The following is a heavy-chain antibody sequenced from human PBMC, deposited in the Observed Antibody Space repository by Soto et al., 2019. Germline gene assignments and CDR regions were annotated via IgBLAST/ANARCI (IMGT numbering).Heavy chain of an antibody. CDR3: ARDAVGAIYFDY. CDR1: CGSIISYY. Sequence: SETLSLTCTFSCGSIISYYWSWIRQPAGKGLEWIGRIYTSGSTNYNPSLKSRVTMSVDTSKNQFSLKLSSVTAADTAVYYCARDAVGAIYFDYWGQGTLVTVSS. D-gene: IGHD1-26*01. CDR2: IYTSGST. V-gene: IGHV4-4*07. J-gene: IGHJ4*02.